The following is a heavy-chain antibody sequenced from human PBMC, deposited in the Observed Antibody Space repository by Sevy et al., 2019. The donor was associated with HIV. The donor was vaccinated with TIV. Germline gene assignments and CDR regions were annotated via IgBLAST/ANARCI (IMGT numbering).Heavy chain of an antibody. D-gene: IGHD5-12*01. J-gene: IGHJ4*02. CDR3: ARDLPPSATIVAHFDY. V-gene: IGHV3-48*03. CDR2: ISSSGKSI. Sequence: GGSLRLSCAASGFAFSSYEMNWVRQAPGKGREWVSYISSSGKSISYADSVKGRFTITRDNAKNSLYLQMNSLRAEDTAVYYCARDLPPSATIVAHFDYWGQGILVTVSS. CDR1: GFAFSSYE.